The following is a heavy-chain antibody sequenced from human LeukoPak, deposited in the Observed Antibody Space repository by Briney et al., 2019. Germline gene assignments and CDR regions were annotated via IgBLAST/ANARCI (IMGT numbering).Heavy chain of an antibody. D-gene: IGHD3-10*01. CDR2: ISGSGGST. Sequence: PGGSLRLSCAASGFTFSSYWMHWVRQAPGKGLEWVSAISGSGGSTYYADSVKGRFTISRDNSKNTLYLQMNSLRAEDTAVYYCAKVLREPNSGSSSYYFDYWGQGTLVTVSS. J-gene: IGHJ4*02. CDR1: GFTFSSYW. CDR3: AKVLREPNSGSSSYYFDY. V-gene: IGHV3-23*01.